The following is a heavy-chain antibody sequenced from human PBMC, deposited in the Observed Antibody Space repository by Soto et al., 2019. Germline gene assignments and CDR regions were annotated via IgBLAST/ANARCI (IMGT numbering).Heavy chain of an antibody. CDR3: AKDLYYDFWSGYSGYYYYGMDV. CDR2: ISWNSGSI. Sequence: EVQLVESGGGLVQPGRSLRLSCAASGFTFDDYAMHWVRQAPGQGLEWDSGISWNSGSIGYADSVKGRFTISRDNAKNSLYLQMNSLRAEDTALYYCAKDLYYDFWSGYSGYYYYGMDVWGQGTTVTVSS. V-gene: IGHV3-9*01. J-gene: IGHJ6*02. CDR1: GFTFDDYA. D-gene: IGHD3-3*01.